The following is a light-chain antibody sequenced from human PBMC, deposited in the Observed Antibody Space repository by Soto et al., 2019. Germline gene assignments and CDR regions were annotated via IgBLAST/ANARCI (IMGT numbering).Light chain of an antibody. CDR1: QSLSSAY. CDR2: AAS. V-gene: IGKV3-20*01. J-gene: IGKJ2*01. Sequence: SVLTQSPGTLSLSPGEGATLSCRTSQSLSSAYLAWYQQRPGQAPRLLIYAASSRATGIPDRFSGSGSGTDFTLTISRLEPEDCAVYYCQQYVGSLYTFGQGTKLEIK. CDR3: QQYVGSLYT.